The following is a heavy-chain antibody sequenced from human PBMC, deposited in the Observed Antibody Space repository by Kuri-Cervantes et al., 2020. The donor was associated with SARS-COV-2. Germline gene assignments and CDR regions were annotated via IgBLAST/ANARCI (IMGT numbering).Heavy chain of an antibody. CDR2: IYYSGST. CDR1: GGSVSSGSYY. J-gene: IGHJ5*02. D-gene: IGHD6-13*01. CDR3: ARESSSSWYWFDP. V-gene: IGHV4-61*01. Sequence: SETLSLTCTVAGGSVSSGSYYWSWIRQPPGKGLEWIGYIYYSGSTNYNPSPKSRVTISVDTSKNQFSLKLSPVTAADTAVYYCARESSSSWYWFDPWGQGSLVTVSS.